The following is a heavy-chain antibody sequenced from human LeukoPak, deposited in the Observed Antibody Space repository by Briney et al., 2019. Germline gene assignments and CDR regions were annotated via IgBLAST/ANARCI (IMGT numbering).Heavy chain of an antibody. CDR1: GFTFSSYG. D-gene: IGHD1-7*01. Sequence: GGSLRLSCAASGFTFSSYGMHWVSHAPGKGLEWVAIIWYDGSNKYYADSVKGRFTISRDNSKNTLYLQMNSLRAEDTAVYYCARDWELTPDYWGRGTLVTVSS. V-gene: IGHV3-33*01. CDR2: IWYDGSNK. J-gene: IGHJ4*02. CDR3: ARDWELTPDY.